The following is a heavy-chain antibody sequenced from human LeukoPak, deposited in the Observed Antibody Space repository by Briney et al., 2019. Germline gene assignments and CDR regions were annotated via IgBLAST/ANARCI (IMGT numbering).Heavy chain of an antibody. CDR2: ISGSGGST. J-gene: IGHJ4*02. CDR3: AKDLDYYDSSGLDY. V-gene: IGHV3-23*01. Sequence: PGGSLRLSCAASGFTFSSYAMSWVRQAPGKGLEWVSAISGSGGSTYYADSVKGRFTISRDNSKSTLYLQMNSLRAEDTAVYYCAKDLDYYDSSGLDYWGQGTLVTVSS. CDR1: GFTFSSYA. D-gene: IGHD3-22*01.